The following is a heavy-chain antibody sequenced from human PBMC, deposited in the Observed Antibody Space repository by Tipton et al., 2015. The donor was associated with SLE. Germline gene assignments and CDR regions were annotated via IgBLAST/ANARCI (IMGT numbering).Heavy chain of an antibody. CDR1: GDSISSGGYY. CDR2: IYYSGNS. Sequence: TLSLTCTVSGDSISSGGYYWTWIRQRPGEGLEWIGYIYYSGNSYYNPSLKSRVTMSLDTSENRFSLKLSSVTAADTAVYYCARVETTVSHPDYWGQGTLVTVSS. J-gene: IGHJ4*02. V-gene: IGHV4-31*03. D-gene: IGHD4-17*01. CDR3: ARVETTVSHPDY.